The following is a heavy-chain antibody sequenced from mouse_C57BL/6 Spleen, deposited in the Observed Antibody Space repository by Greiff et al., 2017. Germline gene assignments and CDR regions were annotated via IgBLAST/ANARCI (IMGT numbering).Heavy chain of an antibody. CDR2: IRNKTNGYTT. D-gene: IGHD2-5*01. J-gene: IGHJ2*01. Sequence: EVKVVESGGGLVQPGGSLSLSCAASGFTFTAYYMSWVRQPPGKALEWLGFIRNKTNGYTTEYSASVKGRFTISRDNSQSILYLQMNALRAEDSATYYCARYTSNFFDYWGQGTTLTVSS. V-gene: IGHV7-3*01. CDR1: GFTFTAYY. CDR3: ARYTSNFFDY.